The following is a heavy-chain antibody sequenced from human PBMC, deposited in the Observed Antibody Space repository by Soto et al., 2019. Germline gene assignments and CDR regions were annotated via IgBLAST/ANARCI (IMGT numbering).Heavy chain of an antibody. V-gene: IGHV1-46*01. Sequence: ASVNVSCKASGFTFTSYYMHWVRQAPGQGLEWMGIINPSGGSTSYAQKFQGRVTMTRDTSTSTVYMELSSLRSEDTAVYYCARVAAYVWGSYRPAYYFDYWGQGTLVTVSS. CDR1: GFTFTSYY. J-gene: IGHJ4*02. CDR2: INPSGGST. D-gene: IGHD3-16*02. CDR3: ARVAAYVWGSYRPAYYFDY.